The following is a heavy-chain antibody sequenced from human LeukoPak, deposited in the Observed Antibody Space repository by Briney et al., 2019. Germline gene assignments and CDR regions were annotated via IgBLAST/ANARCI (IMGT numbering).Heavy chain of an antibody. CDR2: INPNSGGT. CDR1: GYTFTGYC. CDR3: ARGLVYYYDSSGYYTDAFDI. Sequence: ASVKVSCKASGYTFTGYCMHWVRQAPGQGLEWMGWINPNSGGTNYAQKFQGRVTMTRDTSISTAYMELSRLRSDDTAVYYCARGLVYYYDSSGYYTDAFDIWGQGTMVTVSS. J-gene: IGHJ3*02. V-gene: IGHV1-2*02. D-gene: IGHD3-22*01.